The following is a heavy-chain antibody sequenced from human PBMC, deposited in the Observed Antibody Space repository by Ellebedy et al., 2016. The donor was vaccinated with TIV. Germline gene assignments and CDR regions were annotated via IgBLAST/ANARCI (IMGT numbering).Heavy chain of an antibody. D-gene: IGHD3-3*01. CDR2: MWYDGSHK. J-gene: IGHJ4*02. CDR1: GFTFSSYG. Sequence: GGSLGLSCAASGFTFSSYGMHWVRQAPGKGLEWVAYMWYDGSHKNYADSVKGRFTISRDNSKNTLYLQMNSLRADDTAVYYCAREYEEFYFDNWGQGTLVTVSS. CDR3: AREYEEFYFDN. V-gene: IGHV3-33*01.